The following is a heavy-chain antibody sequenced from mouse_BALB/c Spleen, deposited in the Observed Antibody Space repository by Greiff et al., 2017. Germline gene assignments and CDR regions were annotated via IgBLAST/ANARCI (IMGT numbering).Heavy chain of an antibody. D-gene: IGHD2-1*01. J-gene: IGHJ3*01. CDR1: GFNIKDTY. V-gene: IGHV14-3*02. CDR2: IDPANGNT. Sequence: EVKLVESGAELVKPGASVKLSCTASGFNIKDTYMHWVKQRPEQGLEWIGRIDPANGNTKYDPKFQGKATITADTSSNTAYLQLSSLTSEDTAVYYCARWNGNSPWFAYWGQGTLVTVSA. CDR3: ARWNGNSPWFAY.